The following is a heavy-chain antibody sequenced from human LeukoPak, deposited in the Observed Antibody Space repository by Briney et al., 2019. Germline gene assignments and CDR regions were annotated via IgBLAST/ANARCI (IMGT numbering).Heavy chain of an antibody. V-gene: IGHV4-4*07. CDR2: IFTSGNT. D-gene: IGHD4-23*01. Sequence: SETLSLTCTVSGGSISSYSWSWIRQPAGEGLEWIGRIFTSGNTNYNPSLKSRVTMSVDTSKNQFSLKLSSVTAADTAVYYCAREGPYGGNVLDAFDIWGQGTMVTVSS. CDR1: GGSISSYS. CDR3: AREGPYGGNVLDAFDI. J-gene: IGHJ3*02.